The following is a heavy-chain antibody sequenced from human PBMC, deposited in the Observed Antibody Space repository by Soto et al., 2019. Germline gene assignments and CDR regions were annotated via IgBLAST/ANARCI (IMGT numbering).Heavy chain of an antibody. J-gene: IGHJ5*02. Sequence: QVQLVQSGAEVKKPGASVKVSCKASGYTFTGYYMHWVRQAPGQGLEWMGWINPNSGGTNYAQKVQGRVTMTRDTSISTAYMELSRLRSDDTAVYYCARDGDWGIAAALRFDPWGQGTLVTVSS. CDR2: INPNSGGT. CDR1: GYTFTGYY. D-gene: IGHD6-13*01. V-gene: IGHV1-2*02. CDR3: ARDGDWGIAAALRFDP.